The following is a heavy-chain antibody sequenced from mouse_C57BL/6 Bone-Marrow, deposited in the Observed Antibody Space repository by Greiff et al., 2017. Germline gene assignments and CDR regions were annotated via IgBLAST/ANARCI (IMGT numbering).Heavy chain of an antibody. V-gene: IGHV1-7*01. CDR3: ARVSYGSSYPNWYFDV. D-gene: IGHD1-1*01. J-gene: IGHJ1*03. CDR2: INPSSGYT. CDR1: GYTFTSYW. Sequence: VQLQQSGAELAKPGASVKLSCKASGYTFTSYWMHWVKQRPGQGLEWIGYINPSSGYTKYNQKFKDKATLTADKSSSTAYRQLSSLTYEDSAVYYCARVSYGSSYPNWYFDVWGTGTTVTVSS.